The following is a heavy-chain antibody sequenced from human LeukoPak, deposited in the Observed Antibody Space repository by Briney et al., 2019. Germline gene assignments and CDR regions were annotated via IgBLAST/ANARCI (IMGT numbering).Heavy chain of an antibody. CDR1: GGSISSGGYS. J-gene: IGHJ4*02. D-gene: IGHD3-22*01. CDR3: ARDHLEGHYDSSGLTDY. V-gene: IGHV4-30-2*01. Sequence: SETLSLTCAVSGGSISSGGYSWSWIRQPPGKGLEWIGYIYHSGSTYYNPSLKSRVTISVDTSKNQFSLKLSSVTAADTAVYYCARDHLEGHYDSSGLTDYWGQGTLVTVSS. CDR2: IYHSGST.